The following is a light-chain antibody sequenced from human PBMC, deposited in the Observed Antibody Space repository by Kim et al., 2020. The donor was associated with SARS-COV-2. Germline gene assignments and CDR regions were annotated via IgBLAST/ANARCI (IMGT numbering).Light chain of an antibody. CDR3: RQYGSSHGWP. Sequence: AEGDTLFCRTSQRVISSYFDACYQKPRREPRPLIYDATSRAISVPDRSSGSGCWADFSLIISSLEHEDFAVYYCRQYGSSHGWPFGQGTKVDIK. V-gene: IGKV3D-20*01. CDR1: QRVISSY. CDR2: DAT. J-gene: IGKJ1*01.